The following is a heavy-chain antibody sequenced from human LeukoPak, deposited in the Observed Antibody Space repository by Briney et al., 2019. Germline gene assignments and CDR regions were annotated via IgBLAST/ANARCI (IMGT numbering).Heavy chain of an antibody. D-gene: IGHD5-24*01. CDR1: GFTFSNYD. J-gene: IGHJ4*02. Sequence: GGSLRLSCAASGFTFSNYDMNWGRQAPVKGLAWVSGVSYNGAETYYVDSVKGRFIISRDTSKNTLYLQMNSLRAEDTVVYYCAKRVRDGYNSPIDYWGQGTLVTVSS. CDR3: AKRVRDGYNSPIDY. V-gene: IGHV3-23*01. CDR2: VSYNGAET.